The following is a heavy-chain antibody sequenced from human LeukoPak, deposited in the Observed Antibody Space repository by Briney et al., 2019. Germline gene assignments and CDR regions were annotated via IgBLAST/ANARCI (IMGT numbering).Heavy chain of an antibody. Sequence: SETLSLTCTVSGGSISSYYWSWIRQFPGKGLEWIGYIYYSGSTNYNPSLKSRVTISVDTSKNQFSLKLSSMTAADTAVYYCARPYTSGYRGAFNIWGQGTMVTVSS. CDR1: GGSISSYY. V-gene: IGHV4-59*01. D-gene: IGHD6-19*01. CDR2: IYYSGST. J-gene: IGHJ3*02. CDR3: ARPYTSGYRGAFNI.